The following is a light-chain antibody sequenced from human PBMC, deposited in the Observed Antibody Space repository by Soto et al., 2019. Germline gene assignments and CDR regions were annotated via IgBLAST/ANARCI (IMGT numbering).Light chain of an antibody. Sequence: DIQMTQSPSSLSASVGDRVTITCRASQSISSYLNWYQQKPGKAPKLLIYAASSLQSGVPSRFSGSGSGTDFTLTISSLQPEYFATYYCQQSYRTKTFGQGTKVEIK. V-gene: IGKV1-39*01. CDR1: QSISSY. CDR2: AAS. J-gene: IGKJ1*01. CDR3: QQSYRTKT.